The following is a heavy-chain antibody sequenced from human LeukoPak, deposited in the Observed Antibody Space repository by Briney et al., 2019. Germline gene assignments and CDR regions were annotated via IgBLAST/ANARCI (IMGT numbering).Heavy chain of an antibody. CDR1: GYTFTSYG. J-gene: IGHJ4*02. Sequence: ASVKVSCKASGYTFTSYGISWVRQAPGQGLDWMGWVSAYNGNTNYAQKLQGRVTMTTDTSTSTAYMELRSLRSDDTAVYYCARDFSKGVITTRGFDYWGQGTLVTVSS. CDR2: VSAYNGNT. CDR3: ARDFSKGVITTRGFDY. D-gene: IGHD3-22*01. V-gene: IGHV1-18*01.